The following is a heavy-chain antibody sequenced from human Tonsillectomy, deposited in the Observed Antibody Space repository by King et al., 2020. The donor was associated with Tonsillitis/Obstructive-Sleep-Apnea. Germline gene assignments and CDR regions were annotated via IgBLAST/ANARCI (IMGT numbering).Heavy chain of an antibody. CDR3: TTDGECCSSTSCQPPYYYYYMDV. CDR2: IKSKTDGGTT. V-gene: IGHV3-15*01. CDR1: GFIFSNAW. D-gene: IGHD2-2*01. Sequence: VQLVESGGGLVKPGGSLRLSCAASGFIFSNAWMSWVRQAPGKGLEWVGRIKSKTDGGTTDYAAPVKGRFTISRDDSKNTLYLQMNSLKTEDTAVYYCTTDGECCSSTSCQPPYYYYYMDVWGKGTTVTVSS. J-gene: IGHJ6*03.